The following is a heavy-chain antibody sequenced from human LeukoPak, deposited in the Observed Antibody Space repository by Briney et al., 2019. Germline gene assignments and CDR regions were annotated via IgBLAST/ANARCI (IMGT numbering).Heavy chain of an antibody. D-gene: IGHD5-24*01. CDR2: IYTSGST. Sequence: SETLSLTCTMSGGSISPYYWSWIRQPPGKGLEWIGRIYTSGSTNYNPSLKSRVTMSVDTSKNQFSLKLSSVTAADTAVYYCAREMADHYYYYYMDVWGKGTTVTVSS. CDR3: AREMADHYYYYYMDV. V-gene: IGHV4-4*07. CDR1: GGSISPYY. J-gene: IGHJ6*03.